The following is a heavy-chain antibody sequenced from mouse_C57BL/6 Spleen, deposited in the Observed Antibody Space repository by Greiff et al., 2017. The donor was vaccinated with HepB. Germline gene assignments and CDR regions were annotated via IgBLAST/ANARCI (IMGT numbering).Heavy chain of an antibody. V-gene: IGHV1-81*01. CDR2: IYPRSGNS. CDR3: ARSGGGYFTFDY. CDR1: GYTFTSYG. Sequence: QVQLQQSGAELARPGASVKLSCKASGYTFTSYGISWVKQRTGQGLEWIGEIYPRSGNSYYNEKFKGKATLTADKSSSTAYMELRSLTSEDSAVYFCARSGGGYFTFDYWGQGTTLTVSS. D-gene: IGHD2-3*01. J-gene: IGHJ2*01.